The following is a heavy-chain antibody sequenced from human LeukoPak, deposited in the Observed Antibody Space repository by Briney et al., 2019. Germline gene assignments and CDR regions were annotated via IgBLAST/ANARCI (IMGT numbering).Heavy chain of an antibody. CDR2: ISGSGGNT. Sequence: GRSLRLSCAASGFTFSSYVMSWVRQAPGKGLEWVSGISGSGGNTDYADSVKGRFTISRDNSKNTLYLQMNSLRAEDTAVYYCAKKGWYGDDYFPFGYWGQGTLVTVSS. D-gene: IGHD5-24*01. CDR1: GFTFSSYV. V-gene: IGHV3-23*01. CDR3: AKKGWYGDDYFPFGY. J-gene: IGHJ4*02.